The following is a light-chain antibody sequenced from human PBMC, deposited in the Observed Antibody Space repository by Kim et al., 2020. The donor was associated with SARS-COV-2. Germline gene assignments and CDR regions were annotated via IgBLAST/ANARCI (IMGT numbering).Light chain of an antibody. Sequence: SELTQDPAVSVALGQTVRITCQGDSLRSYYASWYQQKPGQAPVLVIYGKNNRPSGIPDRFSGSSSGNTASLTITGAQAEDEADYYCNSRDSSGNHLVFGGGTKLTVL. CDR1: SLRSYY. CDR3: NSRDSSGNHLV. J-gene: IGLJ3*02. V-gene: IGLV3-19*01. CDR2: GKN.